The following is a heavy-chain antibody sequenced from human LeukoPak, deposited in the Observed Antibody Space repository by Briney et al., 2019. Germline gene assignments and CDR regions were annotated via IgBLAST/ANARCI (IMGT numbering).Heavy chain of an antibody. D-gene: IGHD6-19*01. J-gene: IGHJ3*02. CDR3: ARLARIAVAGTLIWGAFHI. Sequence: GESLNISCNCSGYSFTTSWIGWVRQMPGKGLEWMGIIYPGDSDTRYSPSFQGHVTISADKSISTAYLQWSSLKASDTAMYYCARLARIAVAGTLIWGAFHIWGRGTMVTVSS. V-gene: IGHV5-51*01. CDR1: GYSFTTSW. CDR2: IYPGDSDT.